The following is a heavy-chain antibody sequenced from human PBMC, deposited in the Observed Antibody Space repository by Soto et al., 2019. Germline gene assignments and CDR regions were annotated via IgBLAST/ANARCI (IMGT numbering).Heavy chain of an antibody. Sequence: PSETLSLTCSVSGYSGSSRDYYWAWIRQPPGKGLEWIGSMLYSGLTYYNPSLKSRVTLSVDTSRNQFSVRLNSVTASDTAVYYCAPLSVSLSGPYGIHVWGQGTTVTVSS. CDR1: GYSGSSRDYY. CDR2: MLYSGLT. D-gene: IGHD2-15*01. CDR3: APLSVSLSGPYGIHV. J-gene: IGHJ6*02. V-gene: IGHV4-39*01.